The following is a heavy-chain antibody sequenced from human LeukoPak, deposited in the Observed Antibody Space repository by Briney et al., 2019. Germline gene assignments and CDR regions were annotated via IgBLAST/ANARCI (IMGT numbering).Heavy chain of an antibody. V-gene: IGHV4-30-4*02. CDR3: ARVITSSGWYDYYYYYGMDV. CDR2: IYYSGST. Sequence: SETLSLTCTVSGGSISSGDYYWSWIRQPPGKGLEWIGYIYYSGSTYYNPSLKSRVTISVDTSKNQFSLKLSSVTAADTAVYYCARVITSSGWYDYYYYYGMDVWGQGTTVTVSS. D-gene: IGHD6-19*01. CDR1: GGSISSGDYY. J-gene: IGHJ6*02.